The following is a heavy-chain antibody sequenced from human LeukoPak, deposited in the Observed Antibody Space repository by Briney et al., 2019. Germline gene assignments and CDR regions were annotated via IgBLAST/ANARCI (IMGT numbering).Heavy chain of an antibody. CDR2: IYYSGTT. V-gene: IGHV4-39*01. Sequence: PSETLSLTCTVSGASITTTNYWGWIRPAPGKGLEWIGHIYYSGTTSYSPSLNSRVTISVDTSKNQFSLRLSSVTAADTAVYYCTRHQYDSTGSFDYWGQGALVTVSS. CDR1: GASITTTNY. J-gene: IGHJ4*02. D-gene: IGHD3-22*01. CDR3: TRHQYDSTGSFDY.